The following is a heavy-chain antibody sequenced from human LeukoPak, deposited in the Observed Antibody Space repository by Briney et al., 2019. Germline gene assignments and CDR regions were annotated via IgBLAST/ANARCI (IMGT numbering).Heavy chain of an antibody. J-gene: IGHJ4*02. CDR2: IWYDGSNK. D-gene: IGHD6-13*01. CDR3: ARDSRRRIAAAGTFPLLNY. Sequence: PGRSLRLSCAASGFTFSSYGMHWVRQAPGKGLEWVAVIWYDGSNKYYADSVKGRFTISRDNSKNTLYLQMNSLRAEDTAVYYCARDSRRRIAAAGTFPLLNYWGQGTLVTVSS. V-gene: IGHV3-33*08. CDR1: GFTFSSYG.